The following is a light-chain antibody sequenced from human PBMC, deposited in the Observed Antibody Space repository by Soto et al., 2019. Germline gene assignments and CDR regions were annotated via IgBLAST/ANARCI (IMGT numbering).Light chain of an antibody. V-gene: IGLV2-23*01. CDR1: SSDVGSYKF. J-gene: IGLJ1*01. CDR2: EDN. CDR3: CSYAGSSTNV. Sequence: QSALTKPASVYGSLGQSITISCSGTSSDVGSYKFVAWYQQHPEKAPKVMIYEDNKRSTGVSNRFSGSKSGNTASLTISGLKAEDEADYYCCSYAGSSTNVFGSGTKLTVL.